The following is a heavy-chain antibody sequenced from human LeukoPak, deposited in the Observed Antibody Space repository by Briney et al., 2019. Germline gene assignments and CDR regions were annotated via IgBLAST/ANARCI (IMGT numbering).Heavy chain of an antibody. CDR1: GFTFSDHY. J-gene: IGHJ4*02. V-gene: IGHV3-23*01. CDR2: ISGSGGST. CDR3: AKDLSPVVPAAPFDY. D-gene: IGHD2-2*01. Sequence: GGSLRLSCAASGFTFSDHYMDWVRQAPGKGLEWVSAISGSGGSTYYADSVKGRFTISRDNSKNTLYLQMNSLRAEDTAVYYCAKDLSPVVPAAPFDYWGQGTLVTVSS.